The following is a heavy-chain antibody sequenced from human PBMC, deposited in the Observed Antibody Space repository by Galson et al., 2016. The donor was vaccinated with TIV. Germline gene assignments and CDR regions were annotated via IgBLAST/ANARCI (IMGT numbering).Heavy chain of an antibody. CDR3: ARWADSGSYYQYFHH. CDR1: GGSINSGGFF. J-gene: IGHJ1*01. CDR2: VYNSGTT. D-gene: IGHD1-26*01. Sequence: SLTCNVSGGSINSGGFFWSWIRQHPGKGLEWIGYVYNSGTTFYNPSLKNRVSISVDTSKNHFSLRLSSVTAADTAVYCCARWADSGSYYQYFHHWGQGTLVTVSS. V-gene: IGHV4-31*03.